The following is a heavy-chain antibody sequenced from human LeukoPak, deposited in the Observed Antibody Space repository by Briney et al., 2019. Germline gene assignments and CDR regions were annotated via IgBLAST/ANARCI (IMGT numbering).Heavy chain of an antibody. D-gene: IGHD1-26*01. Sequence: ASVKVSCKASGYTFTSYDINWVRQATGHGLEWMGWMNPNSGNTGYAQKFQGRVTMTRNTSISTAYMELSSLGSEDTAVYYCARGGRGNYPVSYYYYGMDVWGQGTTVTVSS. CDR1: GYTFTSYD. V-gene: IGHV1-8*01. CDR2: MNPNSGNT. CDR3: ARGGRGNYPVSYYYYGMDV. J-gene: IGHJ6*02.